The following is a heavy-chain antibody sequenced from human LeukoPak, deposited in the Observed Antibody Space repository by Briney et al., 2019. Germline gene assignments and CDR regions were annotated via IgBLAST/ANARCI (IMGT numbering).Heavy chain of an antibody. CDR2: IHTSGDT. CDR3: ARGRDGYNSDTDY. V-gene: IGHV3-53*05. Sequence: PGGSLRLSCAASGLTGSHNYVSWVRQAPGKGLEWVSAIHTSGDTCYADSVKGRFTISRDTSKNTLYLQINSLRSEDTAVYYCARGRDGYNSDTDYWGQGTLVTVSS. J-gene: IGHJ4*02. D-gene: IGHD5-24*01. CDR1: GLTGSHNY.